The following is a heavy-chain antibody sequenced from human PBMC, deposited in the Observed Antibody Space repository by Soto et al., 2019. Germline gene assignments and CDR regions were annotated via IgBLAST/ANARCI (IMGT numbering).Heavy chain of an antibody. CDR2: IFPLTDIP. V-gene: IGHV1-69*02. CDR3: ARGPLVVLNYFES. CDR1: GGTFRNSP. Sequence: QVQLVQSGTEVKKPGSSVKFSCQASGGTFRNSPINWVRQAPGQGLEWMGSIFPLTDIPDYAQNFQARLTISADKSTSTAYMELSSLTSDDTAMYFCARGPLVVLNYFESWGQGTLFTVSS. J-gene: IGHJ4*02.